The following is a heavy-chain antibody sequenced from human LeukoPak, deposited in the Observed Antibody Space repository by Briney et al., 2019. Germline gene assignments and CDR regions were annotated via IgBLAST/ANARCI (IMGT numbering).Heavy chain of an antibody. Sequence: SETLSLTCTVSGGFISSSSYYWGWIRQPPGKGLERIGSIYYSGNTYYNPSLKSRVTISVDTSKNQLSLKLSSVTAADTAVYYCARGEHIVVVTATDYWYFDLWGRGTLVTVSS. CDR2: IYYSGNT. J-gene: IGHJ2*01. CDR3: ARGEHIVVVTATDYWYFDL. D-gene: IGHD2-21*02. V-gene: IGHV4-39*07. CDR1: GGFISSSSYY.